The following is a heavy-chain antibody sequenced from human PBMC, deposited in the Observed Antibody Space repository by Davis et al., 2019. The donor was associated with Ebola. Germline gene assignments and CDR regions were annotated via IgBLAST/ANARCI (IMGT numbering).Heavy chain of an antibody. V-gene: IGHV3-30*04. J-gene: IGHJ5*02. CDR3: AKGGGTSSSDFRRT. Sequence: GESLKISCAASGFTFSSYAMHWVRQAPGKGLEWVAVISYDGSNKYYADSVKGRFTISRDNSRNTVSLQMNSLRAEDTAVYYCAKGGGTSSSDFRRTWGQGTLVTVSS. CDR2: ISYDGSNK. CDR1: GFTFSSYA. D-gene: IGHD6-6*01.